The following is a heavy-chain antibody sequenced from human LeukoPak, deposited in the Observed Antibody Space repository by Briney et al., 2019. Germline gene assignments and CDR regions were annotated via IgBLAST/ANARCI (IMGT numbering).Heavy chain of an antibody. D-gene: IGHD3-22*01. CDR1: GYTFTSYD. V-gene: IGHV1-8*01. CDR3: ARRIRHYYDSSGYYREFDAFDI. CDR2: MNPNSGNT. J-gene: IGHJ3*02. Sequence: SVKVSCKASGYTFTSYDINWVRQATGQGLEWMGWMNPNSGNTGYAQKFQGRVTMTRNTFISTAYMELSSLRSEDTAVYYCARRIRHYYDSSGYYREFDAFDIWGQGTMVTVSS.